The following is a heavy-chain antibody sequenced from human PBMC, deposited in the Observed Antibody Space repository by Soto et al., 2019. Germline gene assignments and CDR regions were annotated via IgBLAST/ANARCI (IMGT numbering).Heavy chain of an antibody. J-gene: IGHJ3*02. CDR2: ISGSGGST. V-gene: IGHV3-23*01. CDR3: ARDPAAMAPLSGFDAAFDI. CDR1: GFTFSSYA. D-gene: IGHD5-18*01. Sequence: EVQLLESGGGLVQPGGSLRLSCAASGFTFSSYAMSWVRQAPGKGLEWVSAISGSGGSTYYADSVKGRFTISRDNSKNTLYLQMNSLRAEDTAVYYCARDPAAMAPLSGFDAAFDIWGQGTMVTVSS.